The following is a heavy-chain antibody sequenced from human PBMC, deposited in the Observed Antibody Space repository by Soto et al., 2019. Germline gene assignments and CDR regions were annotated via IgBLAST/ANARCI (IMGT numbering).Heavy chain of an antibody. D-gene: IGHD1-26*01. CDR1: GYTFTSYG. J-gene: IGHJ4*02. V-gene: IGHV1-69*05. CDR2: IIAFFGKA. CDR3: ARGESGSYNFDY. Sequence: ASVKVSCKASGYTFTSYGISWVRQAPGQGLEWMGWIIAFFGKANYAQKFQGRVTITTDESTSTAYMELSSLRSEDTAVYYCARGESGSYNFDYWGQGTLVTVSS.